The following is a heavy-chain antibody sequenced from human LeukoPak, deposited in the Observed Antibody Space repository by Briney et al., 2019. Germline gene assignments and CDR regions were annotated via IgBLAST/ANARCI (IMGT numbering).Heavy chain of an antibody. D-gene: IGHD3-9*01. CDR2: IYTSGST. V-gene: IGHV4-61*02. CDR1: GGSISSGSYY. CDR3: AREGYDILTGSFDS. J-gene: IGHJ4*02. Sequence: PSQTLSLTCTVSGGSISSGSYYWSWIRQPAGKGLEWIGRIYTSGSTNYNPSLKSRVTISVDTSKNQFSLKLSSVTAADTAVYYCAREGYDILTGSFDSWGQGTLVTVSS.